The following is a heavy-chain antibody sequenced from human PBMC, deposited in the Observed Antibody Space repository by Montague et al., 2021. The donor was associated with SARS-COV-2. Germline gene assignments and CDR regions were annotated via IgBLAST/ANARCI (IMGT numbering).Heavy chain of an antibody. CDR3: AKEREVVRAARTLVAFDL. D-gene: IGHD2-2*01. CDR1: DGSFSVYY. V-gene: IGHV4-34*01. Sequence: SETLSLTCAVYDGSFSVYYWSWLRQSPGSGLEWIAEINHSGTANYNPSLKSRVSISVDTSKNQFTLKLTSVTAADTAMYYCAKEREVVRAARTLVAFDLWGQGTMVTVSS. CDR2: INHSGTA. J-gene: IGHJ3*01.